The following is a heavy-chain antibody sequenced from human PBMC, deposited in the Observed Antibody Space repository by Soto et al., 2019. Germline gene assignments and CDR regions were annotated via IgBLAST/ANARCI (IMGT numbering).Heavy chain of an antibody. V-gene: IGHV3-21*01. D-gene: IGHD2-8*01. J-gene: IGHJ4*02. CDR3: ARAVLMVYAFDY. Sequence: ESGGGLVKPGGSLRLSCAASGFTFSSYSMNWVRQAPGKGLEWVSSISSSSSYIYYADSVKGRFTISRDNAKNSLYLQMNSLRAEDTAVYYCARAVLMVYAFDYWGQGTLVTVSS. CDR1: GFTFSSYS. CDR2: ISSSSSYI.